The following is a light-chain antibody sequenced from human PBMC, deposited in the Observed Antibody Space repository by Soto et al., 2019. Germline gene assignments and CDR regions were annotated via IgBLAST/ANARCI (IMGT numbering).Light chain of an antibody. CDR1: QGISTW. V-gene: IGKV1-12*01. CDR2: GAS. CDR3: QQANSFPLT. Sequence: DIQMTQSPSSVSASVGDRVTITCRVGQGISTWLAWYQQKPGKAPSLLIFGASSLHSGIPSRFSGSGSGTDFTLTISSLQPEDFATYYCQQANSFPLTFGGGTKVEIK. J-gene: IGKJ4*01.